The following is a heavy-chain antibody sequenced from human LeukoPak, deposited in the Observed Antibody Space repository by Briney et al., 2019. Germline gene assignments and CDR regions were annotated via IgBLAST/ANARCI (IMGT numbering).Heavy chain of an antibody. CDR3: AKVASIGKYCTTGVGAPFDG. V-gene: IGHV3-23*01. Sequence: PGGSLRLPCAGSGFTFSIYAMRWVRQAPGKGLEWVSVIRYHGDYTLFADSVRGRFNHYRDNSRNMLYLQMIRLIAEHTAVYYCAKVASIGKYCTTGVGAPFDGWGQGTLVTVSS. CDR2: IRYHGDYT. CDR1: GFTFSIYA. D-gene: IGHD2-8*01. J-gene: IGHJ4*02.